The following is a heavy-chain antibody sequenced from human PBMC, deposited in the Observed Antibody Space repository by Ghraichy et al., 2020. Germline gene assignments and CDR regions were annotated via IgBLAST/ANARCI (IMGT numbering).Heavy chain of an antibody. D-gene: IGHD3-10*01. Sequence: GESLNISCAASGFAFGSYAMSWVRQAQGKGLEWVSSISGTGGRTFYADSVKGRFTISRDNSNNALYLEMNSLRADDTAVYYCVKSGGSGTFFYYYMDVWGKGTTVTVSS. CDR1: GFAFGSYA. CDR2: ISGTGGRT. V-gene: IGHV3-23*01. CDR3: VKSGGSGTFFYYYMDV. J-gene: IGHJ6*03.